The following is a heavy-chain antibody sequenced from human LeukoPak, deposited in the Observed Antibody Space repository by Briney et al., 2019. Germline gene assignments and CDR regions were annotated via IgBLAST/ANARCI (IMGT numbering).Heavy chain of an antibody. Sequence: GGSLRLSCSASGFTVSSKYMSWVRQAPGKGLEWVSVIYSGGSTYYADSVKGRFTISRDNSKNTVYLQMNSLRAEDTAVYYCARESSGWLQLFDYWGQGTLVTVSS. CDR2: IYSGGST. CDR3: ARESSGWLQLFDY. D-gene: IGHD5-24*01. CDR1: GFTVSSKY. V-gene: IGHV3-66*01. J-gene: IGHJ4*02.